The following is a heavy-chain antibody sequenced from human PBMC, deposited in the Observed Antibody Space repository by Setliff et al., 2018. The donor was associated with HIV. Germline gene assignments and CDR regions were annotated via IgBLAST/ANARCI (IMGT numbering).Heavy chain of an antibody. CDR2: VYYKGGT. Sequence: SETLSLTCTVSGGPISSYYWPWIRPPPGKGLEWVGFVYYKGGTSYNPSLQSRSTVSIDTSKNQFSLKLSSMTAADTAVYYCAARGSYHFDYWGQGILVTVSS. V-gene: IGHV4-59*08. J-gene: IGHJ4*02. D-gene: IGHD1-26*01. CDR3: AARGSYHFDY. CDR1: GGPISSYY.